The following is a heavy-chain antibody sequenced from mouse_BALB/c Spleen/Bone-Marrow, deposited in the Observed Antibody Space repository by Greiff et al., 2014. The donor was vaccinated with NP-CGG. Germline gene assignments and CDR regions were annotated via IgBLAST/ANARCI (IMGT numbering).Heavy chain of an antibody. CDR2: ISSGSSTI. D-gene: IGHD1-1*01. V-gene: IGHV5-17*02. J-gene: IGHJ4*01. Sequence: EVQLQQSGGGLVQPGGSRKLSCAASGFTFSSFGMHWDRQAPEKGLEWVAYISSGSSTIYYADTVKGRFTISRDNPKNTLFLQMTSLRSEDTAMYYCAAITTVVARYAMDYWGQGTSVTVSS. CDR1: GFTFSSFG. CDR3: AAITTVVARYAMDY.